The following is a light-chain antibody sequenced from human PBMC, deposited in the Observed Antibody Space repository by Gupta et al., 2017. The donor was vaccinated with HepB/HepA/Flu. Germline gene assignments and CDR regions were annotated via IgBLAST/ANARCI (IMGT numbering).Light chain of an antibody. CDR3: QQYCSSPSFT. V-gene: IGKV3-20*01. Sequence: EIVLTQSPGTLSLSPGERATLSCRASQSVSSSYLAWYQQKPGQAPRLLIYGASSRATGIPDRFSGSGSGTDFTLTISRLEPEDFAVYYCQQYCSSPSFTFGPGTKVDI. CDR1: QSVSSSY. CDR2: GAS. J-gene: IGKJ3*01.